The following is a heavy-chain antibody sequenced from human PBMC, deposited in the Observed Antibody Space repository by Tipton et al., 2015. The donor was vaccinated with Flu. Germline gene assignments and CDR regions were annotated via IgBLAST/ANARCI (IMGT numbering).Heavy chain of an antibody. Sequence: GSLRLSCAASGFIFSSHGMHWVRQAPGKGLEWVAFIRYDGSNKYYADSVKGRFTISRDNSKNTLYLQMNSLRTEDTAVYYCAGYNWFDPWGQGTLVTVSS. V-gene: IGHV3-30*02. CDR1: GFIFSSHG. J-gene: IGHJ5*02. CDR3: AGYNWFDP. CDR2: IRYDGSNK.